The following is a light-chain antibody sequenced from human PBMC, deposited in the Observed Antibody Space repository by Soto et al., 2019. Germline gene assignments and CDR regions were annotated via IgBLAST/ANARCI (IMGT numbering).Light chain of an antibody. CDR1: QSISSY. J-gene: IGKJ1*01. CDR3: QQSYSFPWT. CDR2: TAA. Sequence: IQMTQSPSSLSASVGDRVTITCRASQSISSYLNWYQQKPGKAPKLLIYTAATLQSGVPLRFSGSVSGTDFTLTISSLQPEDFATYYCQQSYSFPWTFGQGTKVEIK. V-gene: IGKV1-39*01.